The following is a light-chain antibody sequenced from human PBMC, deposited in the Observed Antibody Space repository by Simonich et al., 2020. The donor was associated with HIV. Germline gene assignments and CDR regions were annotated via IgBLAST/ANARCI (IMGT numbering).Light chain of an antibody. J-gene: IGKJ1*01. CDR2: KAS. V-gene: IGKV1-5*03. CDR3: QQYNSHFPT. CDR1: LSINNW. Sequence: DIQMTQSPSTLSASVGDRVTITCRASLSINNWLAWYQQKPGKAPKLRIYKASTLESGVPSTFSGSGSGTEFTLTISSLQPDDFATYYCQQYNSHFPTFGQGTKVEIK.